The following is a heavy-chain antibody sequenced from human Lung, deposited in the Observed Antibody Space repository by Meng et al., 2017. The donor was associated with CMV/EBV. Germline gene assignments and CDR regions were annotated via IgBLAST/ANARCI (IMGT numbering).Heavy chain of an antibody. Sequence: QGQLRESGPALVKPSETLALTCAVSGDSITNHNWWAWVRQPPGKGLEWIGEIPHRGSSAYNPSLKSRVSMSIDKSKNQFSLKLTSVTAADTAVYHCLRRSGGSVWGQGTLVTVSS. D-gene: IGHD3-10*01. V-gene: IGHV4-4*02. CDR1: GDSITNHNW. CDR3: LRRSGGSV. J-gene: IGHJ1*01. CDR2: IPHRGSS.